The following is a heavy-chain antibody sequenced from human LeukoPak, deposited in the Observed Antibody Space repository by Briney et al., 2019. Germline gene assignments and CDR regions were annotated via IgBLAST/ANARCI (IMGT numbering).Heavy chain of an antibody. CDR1: GFTFSDYY. Sequence: GGSLRLSCAASGFTFSDYYMSWIRQAPGKGLEWDSYISSSSSTIYYADSVKGRFTISRDNAKNSLYLQMNSLRAEDTAVYYCARVIPRLYYYMDVWGKGTTVTVSS. J-gene: IGHJ6*03. CDR3: ARVIPRLYYYMDV. V-gene: IGHV3-11*04. CDR2: ISSSSSTI. D-gene: IGHD3-16*02.